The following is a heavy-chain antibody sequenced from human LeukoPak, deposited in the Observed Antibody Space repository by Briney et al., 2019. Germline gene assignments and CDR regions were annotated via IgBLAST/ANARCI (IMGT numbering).Heavy chain of an antibody. CDR3: AQGDGYCSGGCCYWIDH. J-gene: IGHJ5*02. Sequence: ARSLRLSCAASGVTFSSYGMHWVRQAPGKGLEWVAVIKHDGSNKYYAASVKGRLSISRDNSKNTLYLSINSVRAADTAVYSCAQGDGYCSGGCCYWIDHWGQGTLVTVSS. CDR1: GVTFSSYG. V-gene: IGHV3-30*18. D-gene: IGHD2-15*01. CDR2: IKHDGSNK.